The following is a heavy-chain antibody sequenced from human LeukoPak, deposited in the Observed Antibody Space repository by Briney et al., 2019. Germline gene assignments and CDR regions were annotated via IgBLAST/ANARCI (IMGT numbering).Heavy chain of an antibody. CDR1: GGSFSGYY. CDR2: IYHSGGT. D-gene: IGHD6-19*01. CDR3: ASTHSGWYPF. V-gene: IGHV4-34*01. J-gene: IGHJ4*02. Sequence: TSETLSLTCAVYGGSFSGYYWSWIRQPPGKGLEWIGSIYHSGGTYYNPSLKSRVTISVDTSKNQFSLKLSSVTAADTAVYYCASTHSGWYPFWGQGTLVTVSS.